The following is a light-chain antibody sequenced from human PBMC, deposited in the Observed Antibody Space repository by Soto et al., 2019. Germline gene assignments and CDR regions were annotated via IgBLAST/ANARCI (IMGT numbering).Light chain of an antibody. J-gene: IGLJ2*01. V-gene: IGLV4-60*03. CDR2: LEGGESY. Sequence: QPVLTQSSSASASLGSSVKLTCTLRSGHSSYIIAWHQQQPGKAPRYLMKLEGGESYTKGSGVPDRFSGSSSGADRYVTISNVQPEDEADYYCETWDSYTVVFGGGTKVTVL. CDR1: SGHSSYI. CDR3: ETWDSYTVV.